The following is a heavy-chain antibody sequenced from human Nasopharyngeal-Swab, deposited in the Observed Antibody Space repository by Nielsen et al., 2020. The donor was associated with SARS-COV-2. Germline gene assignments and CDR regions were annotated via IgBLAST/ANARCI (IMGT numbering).Heavy chain of an antibody. CDR2: ISSSSSYI. CDR1: GFTFSSYS. Sequence: GESLKISCAASGFTFSSYSVNWVRQAPGKGLEWVSSISSSSSYIYYADSVKGRFTISRDNAKNSLYLQMNSLRAEDTAVYYCVGNNWNYEGVGAFDIWGQGTMVTVSS. D-gene: IGHD1-7*01. J-gene: IGHJ3*02. V-gene: IGHV3-21*01. CDR3: VGNNWNYEGVGAFDI.